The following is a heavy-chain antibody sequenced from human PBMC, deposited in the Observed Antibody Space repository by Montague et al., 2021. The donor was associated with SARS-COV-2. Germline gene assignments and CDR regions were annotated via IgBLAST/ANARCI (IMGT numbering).Heavy chain of an antibody. D-gene: IGHD3-22*01. CDR2: IYFSGST. CDR3: ARHGRFSVIVNTPRGAFDI. CDR1: GGSISSYY. V-gene: IGHV4-59*08. Sequence: SETLPLTCTVSGGSISSYYWSRIRQPPGKGLEWIGYIYFSGSTDYNPALKSRVATSVDTSKNQFSLRLSSLTAADTAVYYCARHGRFSVIVNTPRGAFDIWGPGTMVTVSS. J-gene: IGHJ3*02.